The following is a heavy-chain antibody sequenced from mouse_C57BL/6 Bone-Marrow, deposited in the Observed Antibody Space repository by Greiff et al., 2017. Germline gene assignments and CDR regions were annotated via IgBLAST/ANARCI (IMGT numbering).Heavy chain of an antibody. J-gene: IGHJ3*01. D-gene: IGHD1-1*01. V-gene: IGHV5-12*01. CDR1: GFTFSDYY. Sequence: EVKLVESGGGLVQPGGSLKLSCAASGFTFSDYYMYWVRQTPEKRLEWVAYISNGGGSTYYPDTVKGRFTISRDNAKNTLYLQMSRLKSEDTAMYYCAIQYYGSSFPWFAYWGQGTLVTVSA. CDR2: ISNGGGST. CDR3: AIQYYGSSFPWFAY.